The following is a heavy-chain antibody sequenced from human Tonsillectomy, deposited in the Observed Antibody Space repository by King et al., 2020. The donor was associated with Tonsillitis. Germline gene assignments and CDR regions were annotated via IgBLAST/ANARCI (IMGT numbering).Heavy chain of an antibody. Sequence: VQLVESGGGLVQPGGSLKLSCAASEFTFSGSWMTWVRQAPGKGLQWVATIKPDRTEKYYSDSVKGRFTVSRDNAKNSLDLQMNSLISEDTALYYCARDEAYSSFDYWGQGTLVTVSS. J-gene: IGHJ4*02. D-gene: IGHD6-19*01. V-gene: IGHV3-7*04. CDR2: IKPDRTEK. CDR1: EFTFSGSW. CDR3: ARDEAYSSFDY.